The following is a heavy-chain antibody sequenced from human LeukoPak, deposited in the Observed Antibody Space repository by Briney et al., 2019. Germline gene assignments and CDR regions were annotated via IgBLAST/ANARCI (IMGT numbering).Heavy chain of an antibody. Sequence: GGSLRLSCAASGFTFSSYTMNWVRQAPGKGLEWVSSISGSSNYIYYADSVKGRFTISRDNAKNSLYLQMNSLRAEDTAVYYCARDAYGSSVDYWGQGTLVAVSS. CDR2: ISGSSNYI. J-gene: IGHJ4*02. CDR3: ARDAYGSSVDY. V-gene: IGHV3-21*01. CDR1: GFTFSSYT. D-gene: IGHD1-26*01.